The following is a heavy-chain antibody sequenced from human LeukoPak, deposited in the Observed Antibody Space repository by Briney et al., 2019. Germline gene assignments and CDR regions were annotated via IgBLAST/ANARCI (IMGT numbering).Heavy chain of an antibody. CDR2: ISSNGKTI. Sequence: GGSLRLSCATSGFTFSSYNMNWVRQAPGKGLEWVSFISSNGKTIHYADSVKGRFTISRDNAKNSLYLQMNSLRAEDTAVYYCARDQEHAMTTVTTGDYWGQGTLVTVSS. J-gene: IGHJ4*02. CDR3: ARDQEHAMTTVTTGDY. V-gene: IGHV3-48*04. CDR1: GFTFSSYN. D-gene: IGHD4-17*01.